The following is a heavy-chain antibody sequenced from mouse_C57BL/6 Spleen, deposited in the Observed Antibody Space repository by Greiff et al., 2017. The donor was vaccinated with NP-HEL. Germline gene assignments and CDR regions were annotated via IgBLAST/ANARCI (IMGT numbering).Heavy chain of an antibody. CDR3: ARGISTVVSTPMDY. CDR1: GFSLTSYG. D-gene: IGHD1-1*01. V-gene: IGHV2-6*01. CDR2: IWGVGST. Sequence: VHLVESGPGLVAPSQSLSITCTVSGFSLTSYGVDWVRQSPGKGLEWLGVIWGVGSTHYNSALKSRLSISKDNSKSQVFLKMNSLQTDYTALYYCARGISTVVSTPMDYWGQGTSVTVSS. J-gene: IGHJ4*01.